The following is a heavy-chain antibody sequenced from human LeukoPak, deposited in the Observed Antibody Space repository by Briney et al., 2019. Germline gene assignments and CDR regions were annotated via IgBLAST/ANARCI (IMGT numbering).Heavy chain of an antibody. CDR1: GYSFTSYW. CDR2: IYPGDSYT. D-gene: IGHD3-22*01. Sequence: GASLKISCKGSGYSFTSYWISWVRQMPGKGLEWMGNIYPGDSYTNYSPSFQGHVTISADKSISTAYLQWTNLKASDTAMYYCALLLTSGYLADYWGQGTLVTVSS. J-gene: IGHJ4*02. CDR3: ALLLTSGYLADY. V-gene: IGHV5-10-1*01.